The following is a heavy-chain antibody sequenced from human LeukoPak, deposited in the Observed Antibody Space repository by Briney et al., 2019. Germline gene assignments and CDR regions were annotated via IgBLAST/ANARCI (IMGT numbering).Heavy chain of an antibody. CDR1: GFTFSSYG. D-gene: IGHD2-21*01. Sequence: GGSLRLSCAASGFTFSSYGMHWVRQAPGKGLEWVAVISYDGSNKYYADSVKGRFTISRDNSKNTLYLQMNSLRAEDTAVYYCARDFFPIVDSTWYEIGYWGQGTLVTVSS. V-gene: IGHV3-30*03. J-gene: IGHJ4*02. CDR3: ARDFFPIVDSTWYEIGY. CDR2: ISYDGSNK.